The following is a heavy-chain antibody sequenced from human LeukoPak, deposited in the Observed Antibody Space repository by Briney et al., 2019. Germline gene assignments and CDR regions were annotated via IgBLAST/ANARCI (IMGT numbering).Heavy chain of an antibody. CDR1: GGSISSYY. CDR3: ARHGGHHDSSGLDY. J-gene: IGHJ4*02. CDR2: IYYSGST. Sequence: SETLSLTCTVSGGSISSYYWSWIRQPPGKGLEWIGYIYYSGSTNYNPSLKSRVTISVDTSKNQFSLKLSSVTAADTAVYYCARHGGHHDSSGLDYWGQGTLVTVSS. V-gene: IGHV4-59*08. D-gene: IGHD6-19*01.